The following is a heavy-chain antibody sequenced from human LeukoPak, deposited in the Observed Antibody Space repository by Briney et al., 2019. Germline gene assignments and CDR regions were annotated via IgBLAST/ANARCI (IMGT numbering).Heavy chain of an antibody. CDR3: ARVRVRGVLDY. J-gene: IGHJ4*02. V-gene: IGHV4-61*02. CDR2: IYTSGST. Sequence: PSQTLSLTCTVSGGSISSGSYYWSWIRQPAGKGLEWIGRIYTSGSTNYNPSLKSRVTISVDTSKNQFSLKLSSVTAADTAVYYCARVRVRGVLDYWGQGTLVTVSS. D-gene: IGHD3-10*01. CDR1: GGSISSGSYY.